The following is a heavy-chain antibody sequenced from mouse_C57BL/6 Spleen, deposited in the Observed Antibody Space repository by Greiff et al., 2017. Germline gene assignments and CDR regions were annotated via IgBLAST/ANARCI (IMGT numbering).Heavy chain of an antibody. J-gene: IGHJ3*01. CDR1: GYTFTSYT. CDR3: ARVYDYYGSSPLSCFDY. Sequence: VQLQQSGAELARPGASVKMSCKASGYTFTSYTMHWVKQRPGQGLEWIGYINPSSGYTKYNQKFKDKDTLTADKSSSTAYMQLDSLTSGDSAVYYCARVYDYYGSSPLSCFDYWGQGTPLTVSA. V-gene: IGHV1-4*01. CDR2: INPSSGYT. D-gene: IGHD1-1*01.